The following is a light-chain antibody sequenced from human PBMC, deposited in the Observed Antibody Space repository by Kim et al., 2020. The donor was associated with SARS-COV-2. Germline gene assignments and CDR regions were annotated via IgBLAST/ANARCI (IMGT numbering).Light chain of an antibody. V-gene: IGLV1-47*01. J-gene: IGLJ1*01. CDR2: KNT. Sequence: ELTQPPSASGTPGRSVTISCSGSRSNIGSNYVYWYQQLPGAAPKLLIYKNTQRPSGVPDRFSGSKSGTSASLAISGLRSEDEADYYCATWDDSLSLPYVFGTGTKVTVL. CDR1: RSNIGSNY. CDR3: ATWDDSLSLPYV.